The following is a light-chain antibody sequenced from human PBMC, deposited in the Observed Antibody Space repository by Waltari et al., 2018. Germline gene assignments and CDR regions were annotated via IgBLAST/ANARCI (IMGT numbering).Light chain of an antibody. V-gene: IGKV1-39*01. Sequence: DIQMTQSPSSLSASVGDTVTITCRASQSISTNLNWYQQKPGKAPNLLISDASNLQNGVPSRFSGSGSATDFTLTISSLQSEDFATYYCQQGYHAPLTFGPGTTVDVK. CDR2: DAS. CDR1: QSISTN. J-gene: IGKJ3*01. CDR3: QQGYHAPLT.